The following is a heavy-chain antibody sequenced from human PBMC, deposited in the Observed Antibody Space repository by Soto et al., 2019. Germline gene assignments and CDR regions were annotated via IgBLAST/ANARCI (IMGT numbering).Heavy chain of an antibody. CDR2: TRNKANSYTT. CDR1: GFTFSDHY. CDR3: ARGSPPGYCSGGSCYSYFDY. J-gene: IGHJ4*02. V-gene: IGHV3-72*01. D-gene: IGHD2-15*01. Sequence: GGSLRLSCAASGFTFSDHYMDWVRQAPGKGLEWVGRTRNKANSYTTEYVASVKGRFTISRDDSKNSLYLQMNSLKTEDTAVYYCARGSPPGYCSGGSCYSYFDYWGQGTLVTVSS.